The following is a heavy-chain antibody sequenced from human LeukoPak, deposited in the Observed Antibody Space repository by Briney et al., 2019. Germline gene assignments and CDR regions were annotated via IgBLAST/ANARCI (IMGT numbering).Heavy chain of an antibody. CDR1: GFTFSSYW. Sequence: GGSLRLSCAASGFTFSSYWMHWVRQAPGKGLVWVSRLNSDGTNTYHADSVKGRVTISRDNAKNTVYLEMNSLRAEDTAVYYCARVESIVWSGYYTRVRDFYYMDVWGKGTTVTVSS. CDR2: LNSDGTNT. CDR3: ARVESIVWSGYYTRVRDFYYMDV. V-gene: IGHV3-74*01. D-gene: IGHD3-3*01. J-gene: IGHJ6*03.